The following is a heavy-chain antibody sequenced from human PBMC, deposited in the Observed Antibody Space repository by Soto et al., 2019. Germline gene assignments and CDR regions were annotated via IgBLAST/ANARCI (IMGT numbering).Heavy chain of an antibody. J-gene: IGHJ4*02. CDR3: ARGRDGLRYFDWLFEGGYYFDY. CDR1: GYTFTSYD. D-gene: IGHD3-9*01. V-gene: IGHV1-8*01. Sequence: QVQLVQSGAEVKKPGASVKVSCKASGYTFTSYDINWVRQATGQGLEWMGWMNPNSGNTGYAQKFQGRVTMTRNTSISTAYMELSSLRSEDTAVYYCARGRDGLRYFDWLFEGGYYFDYWGQGTLVTVSS. CDR2: MNPNSGNT.